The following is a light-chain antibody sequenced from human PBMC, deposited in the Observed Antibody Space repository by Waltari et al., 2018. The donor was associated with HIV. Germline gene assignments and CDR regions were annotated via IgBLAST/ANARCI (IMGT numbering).Light chain of an antibody. CDR1: SSAVGGYNY. Sequence: QSALTQPASVSGSPGQSITLPCTVTSSAVGGYNYAPWYQQHPGKAPKLMIYEVRTRASGVSNRFSGSKSDNTAYLTISGLQAEDEADYYCSSYTSSSTLVFGGGTKLTVL. V-gene: IGLV2-14*01. CDR2: EVR. CDR3: SSYTSSSTLV. J-gene: IGLJ2*01.